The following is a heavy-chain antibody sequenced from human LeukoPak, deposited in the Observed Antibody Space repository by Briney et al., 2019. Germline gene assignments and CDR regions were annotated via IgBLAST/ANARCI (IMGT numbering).Heavy chain of an antibody. Sequence: GGSLRLSCAASGFTFSSYAMSWVRQAPGRGLDWVSGISGGGGITYYADSVKGRFTISRDNAKNSLFLQINNLRAEDTAVYYCARRYCSAGICYSGFDYWGQGTLVTVSS. D-gene: IGHD2-15*01. CDR1: GFTFSSYA. J-gene: IGHJ4*02. V-gene: IGHV3-23*01. CDR2: ISGGGGIT. CDR3: ARRYCSAGICYSGFDY.